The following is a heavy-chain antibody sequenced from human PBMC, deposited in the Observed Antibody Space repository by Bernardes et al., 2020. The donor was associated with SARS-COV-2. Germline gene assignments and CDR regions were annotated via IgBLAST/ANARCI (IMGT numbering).Heavy chain of an antibody. J-gene: IGHJ5*02. Sequence: SVKVSCKASGYTFTTYDINWVRQATGQGLEWMGWMNPNSGNTGYSQKFQGRVTMTRNTSISTAYMEMSSLRSEDTAVYYCARGLGLSYDPWGQGTLVTVSS. CDR1: GYTFTTYD. CDR2: MNPNSGNT. CDR3: ARGLGLSYDP. V-gene: IGHV1-8*02.